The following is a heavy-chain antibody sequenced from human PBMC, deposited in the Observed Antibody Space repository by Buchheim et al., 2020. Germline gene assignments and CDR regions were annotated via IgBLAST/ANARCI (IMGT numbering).Heavy chain of an antibody. CDR2: ISGSGDIT. V-gene: IGHV3-23*04. Sequence: DVQLVESGGGLVQPGGSLRLSCAASGFTFSSYGTTWVRQSPGKGLEWVSGISGSGDITYYADSVKGRFNISRDKPKKTMFLQMNSLRAEDTAVYYCARRRVVIAAGGAFDIWGQGT. CDR1: GFTFSSYG. CDR3: ARRRVVIAAGGAFDI. D-gene: IGHD2-15*01. J-gene: IGHJ3*02.